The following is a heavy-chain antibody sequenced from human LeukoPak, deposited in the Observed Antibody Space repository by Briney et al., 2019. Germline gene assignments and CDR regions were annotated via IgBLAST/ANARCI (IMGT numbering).Heavy chain of an antibody. CDR1: GYTFTNYW. V-gene: IGHV5-51*01. CDR2: IHPGDSDT. J-gene: IGHJ4*02. Sequence: GESLKISRKASGYTFTNYWIGWVRHTPGKGLEWMGIIHPGDSDTSYRTSFQGQVTISVDESTSTAYLHWTSLKASDTAIYYCARHAGYCTGGKCYSFYYFDYWGQGTLVTVSS. CDR3: ARHAGYCTGGKCYSFYYFDY. D-gene: IGHD2-15*01.